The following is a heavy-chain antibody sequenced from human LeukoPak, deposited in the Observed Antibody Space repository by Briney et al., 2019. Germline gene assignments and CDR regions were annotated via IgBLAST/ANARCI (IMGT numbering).Heavy chain of an antibody. J-gene: IGHJ4*02. CDR3: ARGADWSKVGY. Sequence: SETLSLTCAVYGGSFSGYYWNWTRQPPGKGLEWIGEIHPSGSTNYNPSLKSRVTMSIDTSKNQFSLKLTSVSAADTAVYYCARGADWSKVGYWGQGTLVTVSS. CDR2: IHPSGST. D-gene: IGHD3-3*01. V-gene: IGHV4-34*01. CDR1: GGSFSGYY.